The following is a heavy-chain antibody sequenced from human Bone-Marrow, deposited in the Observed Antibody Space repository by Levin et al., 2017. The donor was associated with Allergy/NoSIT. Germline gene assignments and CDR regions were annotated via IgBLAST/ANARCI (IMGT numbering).Heavy chain of an antibody. V-gene: IGHV3-7*01. D-gene: IGHD3-16*01. Sequence: SCAASGFTFGNHYMTWIRQAPGKGLEFLGNTGPGNEENYVDSVKGRFTISRDNARSVLYLQINNLRVEDTAIYYCARDVAWGRFDPWGQGTLVTVSS. J-gene: IGHJ5*02. CDR2: TGPGNEE. CDR3: ARDVAWGRFDP. CDR1: GFTFGNHY.